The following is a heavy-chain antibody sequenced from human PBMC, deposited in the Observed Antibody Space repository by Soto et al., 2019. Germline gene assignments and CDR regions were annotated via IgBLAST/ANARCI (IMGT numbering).Heavy chain of an antibody. Sequence: SETLSLTCAVYGGSFSGYYWSWIRQPPGKGLEWIGEINHSGSTNYNPYLKSRVTISVDTSKNQFSLKLSSVTAADTAVYYCARGHRVRWPSSSPIWDWFDPWGQGTLVTVSS. J-gene: IGHJ5*02. D-gene: IGHD6-6*01. CDR2: INHSGST. CDR3: ARGHRVRWPSSSPIWDWFDP. CDR1: GGSFSGYY. V-gene: IGHV4-34*01.